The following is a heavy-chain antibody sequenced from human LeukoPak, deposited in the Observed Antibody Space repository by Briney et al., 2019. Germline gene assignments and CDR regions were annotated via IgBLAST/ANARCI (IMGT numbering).Heavy chain of an antibody. Sequence: GGSLRLSCAASGFTLDEYGMGWVRQVPGKGLEWVSGINWNGGSTGYADSVKGRFTISRDNAKNSLYLQMNSLRVEDTALYYCAKDRGGSSELGDAFDVWGQGTMVRVSS. V-gene: IGHV3-20*04. CDR1: GFTLDEYG. J-gene: IGHJ3*01. D-gene: IGHD1-26*01. CDR2: INWNGGST. CDR3: AKDRGGSSELGDAFDV.